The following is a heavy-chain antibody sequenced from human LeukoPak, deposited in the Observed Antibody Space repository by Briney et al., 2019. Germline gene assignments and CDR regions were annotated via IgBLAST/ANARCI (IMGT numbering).Heavy chain of an antibody. CDR1: GFTFSNSA. J-gene: IGHJ4*01. D-gene: IGHD6-19*01. CDR3: AKGIYSSGWSYFDY. V-gene: IGHV3-23*01. Sequence: GSLRLSCAASGFTFSNSAMSWVRQAPGRRLEWVSTLSGSGITTYYADFVKGRFTISRDNSKNTLYLQMNSVRAEDTAVYYCAKGIYSSGWSYFDYWGHGALVTVSS. CDR2: LSGSGITT.